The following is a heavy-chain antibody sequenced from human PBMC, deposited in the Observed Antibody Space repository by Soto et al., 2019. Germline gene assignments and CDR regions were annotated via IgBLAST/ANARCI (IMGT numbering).Heavy chain of an antibody. CDR3: ARHVVKVTTPGFDY. CDR2: IYYSGST. J-gene: IGHJ4*02. V-gene: IGHV4-39*01. D-gene: IGHD4-17*01. CDR1: GGSISSSSYY. Sequence: PSETLSLTCTVSGGSISSSSYYWGWIRQPPGKGLEWIGSIYYSGSTYYNPSLKSRVTISVDTSKNQFSLKLSSVTAADTAVYYCARHVVKVTTPGFDYWGQGTLVTVSS.